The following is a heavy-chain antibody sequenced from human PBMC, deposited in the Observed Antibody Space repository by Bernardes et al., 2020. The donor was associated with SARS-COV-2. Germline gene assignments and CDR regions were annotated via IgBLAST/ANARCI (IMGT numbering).Heavy chain of an antibody. D-gene: IGHD3-3*01. CDR2: FDPEDGET. CDR3: ATTSVFGVKPNWFDP. CDR1: GYTLTELS. V-gene: IGHV1-24*01. J-gene: IGHJ5*02. Sequence: ASVKVSCKVSGYTLTELSMHWVRQAPGKGLEWMGGFDPEDGETIYAQKFQGRVTMTEDTSTDTAYMELSSLRSEDTAVYYCATTSVFGVKPNWFDPWGQGTLVTVSS.